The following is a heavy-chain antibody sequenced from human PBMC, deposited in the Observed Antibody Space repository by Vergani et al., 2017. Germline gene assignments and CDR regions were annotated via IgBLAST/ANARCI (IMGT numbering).Heavy chain of an antibody. CDR2: INPSGGHT. CDR3: ARDFGWLRLSNWFDP. D-gene: IGHD5-12*01. Sequence: QVQVVQSGAEVKKSGASVKVSCKTSGYTFSNYYMHWVRQAPGQGLEWMGIINPSGGHTNYAQKFQGRVTMTRDTSTSTVYMELSSLRSEDTAVYYCARDFGWLRLSNWFDPLGQGTLVTVSS. V-gene: IGHV1-46*01. CDR1: GYTFSNYY. J-gene: IGHJ5*02.